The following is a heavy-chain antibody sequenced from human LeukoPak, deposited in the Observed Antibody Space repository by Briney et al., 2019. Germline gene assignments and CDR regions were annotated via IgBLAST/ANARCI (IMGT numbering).Heavy chain of an antibody. V-gene: IGHV3-23*01. CDR1: GFTFSSYA. J-gene: IGHJ4*02. D-gene: IGHD2-2*02. Sequence: GGSLRLSCAASGFTFSSYALSWVRQAPGKELEWVSAIGGSGGSTYYTDSVKGLFSISRDNSKNTLYLQMNSLRAEDTAVYYCAKDSRTRDCTSTSCYTLIVVDFWGQGTLVTVSS. CDR2: IGGSGGST. CDR3: AKDSRTRDCTSTSCYTLIVVDF.